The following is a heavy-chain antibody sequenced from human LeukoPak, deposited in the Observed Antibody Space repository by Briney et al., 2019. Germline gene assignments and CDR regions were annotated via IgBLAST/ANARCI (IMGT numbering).Heavy chain of an antibody. J-gene: IGHJ4*02. CDR3: ASFIAAGRFYYFDY. D-gene: IGHD6-6*01. CDR1: GGSISSGGYY. Sequence: PSQTLSLTCTVSGGSISSGGYYWSWIRQPPGKGLEWIGYIYHSGSTYYNPSLKSRVTISVDRSKNQFSLKLSSVTAADTAVYYCASFIAAGRFYYFDYWGQGTLVTVSS. CDR2: IYHSGST. V-gene: IGHV4-30-2*01.